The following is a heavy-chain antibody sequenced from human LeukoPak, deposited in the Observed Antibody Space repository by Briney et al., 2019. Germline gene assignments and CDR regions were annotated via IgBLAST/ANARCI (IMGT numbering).Heavy chain of an antibody. Sequence: PGGSLRLSCAASGFTFSSYGMHWVRQAPGKGLEWVAVISYDGSNKYYADSVKGRFTISRDNSKNTLYLQMNSLRAEDTAVYYCAKGTSDYGASFFDYWGQGTLVTVSS. CDR3: AKGTSDYGASFFDY. CDR1: GFTFSSYG. CDR2: ISYDGSNK. D-gene: IGHD4-17*01. J-gene: IGHJ4*02. V-gene: IGHV3-30*18.